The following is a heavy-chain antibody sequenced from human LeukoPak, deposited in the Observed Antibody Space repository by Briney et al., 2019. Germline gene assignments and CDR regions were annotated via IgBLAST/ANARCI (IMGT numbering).Heavy chain of an antibody. CDR1: GFSFNKYW. CDR2: ISGSGGST. D-gene: IGHD3-22*01. Sequence: GGSLRLSCAASGFSFNKYWMHWVRQAPGKGLEWVSAISGSGGSTYYADSVKGRFTISRDNSKNTLYLQMNSLRAGDTAVYYCAKDSWGSSGTYYFDYWGQGTLVTVSS. CDR3: AKDSWGSSGTYYFDY. V-gene: IGHV3-23*01. J-gene: IGHJ4*02.